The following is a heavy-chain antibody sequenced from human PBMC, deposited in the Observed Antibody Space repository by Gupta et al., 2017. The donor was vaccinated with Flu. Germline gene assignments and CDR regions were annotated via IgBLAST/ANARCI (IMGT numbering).Heavy chain of an antibody. D-gene: IGHD3-16*01. V-gene: IGHV4-34*01. CDR2: INHSGST. J-gene: IGHJ4*02. CDR3: ASNIRGGGSESIDPEDY. Sequence: QVQLQQWCAGLLKPSEPLSLTCAVYGGSFSGYYWSWIRQPPGKGLEWIGEINHSGSTNYNPSLKSRVTISVDTSKNQFSLKLSSVTAADTAVYYCASNIRGGGSESIDPEDYWGQGTLVTVSS. CDR1: GGSFSGYY.